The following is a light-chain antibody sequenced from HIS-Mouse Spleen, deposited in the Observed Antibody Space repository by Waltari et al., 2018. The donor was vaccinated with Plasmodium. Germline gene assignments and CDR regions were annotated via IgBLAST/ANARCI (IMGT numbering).Light chain of an antibody. V-gene: IGLV3-1*01. J-gene: IGLJ2*01. Sequence: SYALTEISSVSLYPGQTASITCSEHNTGDKYTCWYQQKPGQSPVLVNYQDSKRPSGIPERFSGSNSGNTATLTISGTQAMDEADYYCQAWDSSTVVFGGGTKLTVL. CDR2: QDS. CDR1: NTGDKY. CDR3: QAWDSSTVV.